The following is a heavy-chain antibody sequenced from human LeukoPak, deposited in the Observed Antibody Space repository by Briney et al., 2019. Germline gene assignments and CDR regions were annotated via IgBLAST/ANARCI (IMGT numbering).Heavy chain of an antibody. J-gene: IGHJ4*02. CDR3: ARGPAYDRYYFDY. Sequence: PGGSLRLSCAASGFTFSSYAMSWVRQAPGKGLVWVSRINSDGSSTSYADSVKGRFTISRDNAKNTLYLQMNSLRAEDTAVYYCARGPAYDRYYFDYWGQGTLVTVSS. V-gene: IGHV3-74*01. D-gene: IGHD3-22*01. CDR2: INSDGSST. CDR1: GFTFSSYA.